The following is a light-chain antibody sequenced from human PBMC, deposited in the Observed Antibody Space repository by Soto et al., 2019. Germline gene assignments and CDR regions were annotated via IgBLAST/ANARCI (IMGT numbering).Light chain of an antibody. CDR2: KAS. CDR1: QSISSW. CDR3: QQYNSYWYA. V-gene: IGKV1-5*03. Sequence: DIQMTQSPSTLSASVGDRVTITCRASQSISSWLAWYQQKPGKAPKLLIYKASNLQRGVPSRFSGSGSGTDFTVTISSMQADDFATYYCQQYNSYWYAFGQGTKLEIK. J-gene: IGKJ2*01.